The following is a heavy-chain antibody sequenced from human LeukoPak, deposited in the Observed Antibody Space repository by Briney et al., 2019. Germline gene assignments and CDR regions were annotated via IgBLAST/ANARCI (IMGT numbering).Heavy chain of an antibody. J-gene: IGHJ4*02. D-gene: IGHD1-14*01. CDR3: ARGQNWNHDF. V-gene: IGHV3-7*01. CDR2: IKEDGKKI. Sequence: GGSLRLSCAASGFSFSGFWMSWLRQAPGKGLEWVANIKEDGKKIYQVDSLKGRFTISRDNAKNSLFLQMNSFRVGDTAIYYCARGQNWNHDFWGQGTLVTVSS. CDR1: GFSFSGFW.